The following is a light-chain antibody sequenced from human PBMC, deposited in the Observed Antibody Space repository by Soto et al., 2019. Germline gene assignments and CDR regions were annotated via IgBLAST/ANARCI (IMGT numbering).Light chain of an antibody. V-gene: IGKV3-11*01. J-gene: IGKJ1*01. CDR1: QSVSSY. CDR3: QQRSNWPRT. Sequence: IVLTQSPAPLSLSPWERATLSFRASQSVSSYLAWYQQKPGQAPRLLIYDASNRDSGIPARFSGSGSGTDFTLTISSLEPEDFAVYYCQQRSNWPRTFGQGTKVDI. CDR2: DAS.